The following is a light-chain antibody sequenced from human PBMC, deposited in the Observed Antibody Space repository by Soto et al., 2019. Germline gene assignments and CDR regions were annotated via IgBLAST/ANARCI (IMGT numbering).Light chain of an antibody. CDR3: SSFAGGGNPVL. V-gene: IGLV2-8*01. CDR1: SSDGGGYND. Sequence: QSALTQPPSASGSLGQSVTISCTGTSSDGGGYNDVYWHQQHPGKAPKVMIYEVTKRPPGVPDRFAGSKSGNTASLTVSGLQAEDSADDDCSSFAGGGNPVLLGGGTKLTVL. CDR2: EVT. J-gene: IGLJ2*01.